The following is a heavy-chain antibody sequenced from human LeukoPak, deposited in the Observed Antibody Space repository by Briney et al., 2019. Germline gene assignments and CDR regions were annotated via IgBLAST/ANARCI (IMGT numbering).Heavy chain of an antibody. J-gene: IGHJ6*02. V-gene: IGHV1-18*01. CDR1: GYTFTSYG. D-gene: IGHD3-10*01. Sequence: ASVKVSCKASGYTFTSYGISWVRQAPGQGLEWMGWISAYNGNTNYAQKLQGRVTMTTDTSTSTAYMELRSLRSDDTAVYYCASFGAGYGSGSYYYYGMDVWGQGTSVTVSS. CDR2: ISAYNGNT. CDR3: ASFGAGYGSGSYYYYGMDV.